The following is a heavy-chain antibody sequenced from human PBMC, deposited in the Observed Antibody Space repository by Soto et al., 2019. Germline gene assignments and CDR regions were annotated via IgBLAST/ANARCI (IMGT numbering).Heavy chain of an antibody. CDR2: IKQDGSEK. Sequence: GGSLRLSCAASGFTFSSYWMSWVRQAPGKGLEWVANIKQDGSEKYYVDSVKGRFTISRDNAKNSLYLQMNSLRAEDTAVYYCARVSLGDVVTYYFDYWGQGTLVTVYS. V-gene: IGHV3-7*01. CDR1: GFTFSSYW. D-gene: IGHD2-15*01. CDR3: ARVSLGDVVTYYFDY. J-gene: IGHJ4*02.